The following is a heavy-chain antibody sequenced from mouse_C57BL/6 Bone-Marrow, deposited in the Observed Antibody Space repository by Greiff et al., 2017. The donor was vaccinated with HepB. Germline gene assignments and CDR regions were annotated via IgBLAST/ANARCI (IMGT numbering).Heavy chain of an antibody. CDR1: GFNIKDDY. CDR2: IDPENGDT. J-gene: IGHJ3*01. CDR3: TTYDGYYVGWFAY. D-gene: IGHD2-3*01. Sequence: EVQRVESGAELVRPGASVKLSCTASGFNIKDDYMHWVKQRPEQGLEWIGWIDPENGDTEYASKFQGKATITADTSSNTAYLQLSSLTSEDTAVYYCTTYDGYYVGWFAYWGQGTLVTVSA. V-gene: IGHV14-4*01.